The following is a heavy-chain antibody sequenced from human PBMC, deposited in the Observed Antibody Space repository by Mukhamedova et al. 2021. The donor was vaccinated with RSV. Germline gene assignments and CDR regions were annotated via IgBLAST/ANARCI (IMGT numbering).Heavy chain of an antibody. J-gene: IGHJ6*02. D-gene: IGHD5-24*01. Sequence: GPGQGLECVGGIFPIFGTTNYAQKFQGRVTITADESTTTAYMELSSLRSEDTAVYYCVRVKRDAYNEYYHYGMDVWGQGTTVTVSS. V-gene: IGHV1-69*01. CDR3: VRVKRDAYNEYYHYGMDV. CDR2: IFPIFGTT.